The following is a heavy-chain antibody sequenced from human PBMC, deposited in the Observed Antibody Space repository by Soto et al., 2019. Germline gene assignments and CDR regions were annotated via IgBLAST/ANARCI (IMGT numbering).Heavy chain of an antibody. CDR2: FFYSGNT. CDR3: ARYGSSGWYRGDNWFDP. D-gene: IGHD6-19*01. Sequence: ETLSLTCTVSGGSIRSSSYYWGWIRQPPGKGLEWIGSFFYSGNTYYSPSFKSRVTMSVDTSKNQFSLKLSSVTAADTAVYYCARYGSSGWYRGDNWFDPWGQGTLVTVS. CDR1: GGSIRSSSYY. J-gene: IGHJ5*02. V-gene: IGHV4-39*01.